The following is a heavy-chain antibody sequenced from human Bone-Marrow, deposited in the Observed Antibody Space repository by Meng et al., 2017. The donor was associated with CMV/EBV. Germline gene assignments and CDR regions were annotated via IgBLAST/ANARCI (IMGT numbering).Heavy chain of an antibody. J-gene: IGHJ4*02. CDR3: AREHPYSNYDPFVY. D-gene: IGHD4-11*01. Sequence: SQTLSLTCAVYGGSFSGYYWSWIRQPPGKGLEWIGEINHSGSTNYNPSLKSRVTISVDTSKNQFSLKLSSVTAADTAVYYCAREHPYSNYDPFVYWGQGTRVTRFS. V-gene: IGHV4-34*01. CDR2: INHSGST. CDR1: GGSFSGYY.